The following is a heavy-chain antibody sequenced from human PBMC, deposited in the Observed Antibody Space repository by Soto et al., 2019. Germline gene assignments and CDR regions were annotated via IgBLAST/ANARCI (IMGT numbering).Heavy chain of an antibody. CDR2: ISGGGDIP. V-gene: IGHV3-23*01. CDR1: GYTFSSHV. CDR3: ARKTASAFDI. Sequence: EVQLLQSGGGLVQPGGSLRLSCAASGYTFSSHVMSWVRQAPGKGLEWVSAISGGGDIPYYGDAEKGRFTISRDNSKNTLYLKMNSLRAEDTAVYYCARKTASAFDIWGQGTMVTVSS. J-gene: IGHJ3*02.